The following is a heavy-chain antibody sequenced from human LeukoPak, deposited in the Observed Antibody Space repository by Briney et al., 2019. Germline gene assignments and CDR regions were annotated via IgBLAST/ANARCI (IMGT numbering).Heavy chain of an antibody. CDR3: ARIPPPRCCSSTSCSPGY. V-gene: IGHV3-48*01. Sequence: GGSLRLSCAASGFTFSSYSMNWVRQAPGKGLEWVSYISSSSSTIYYADSVKGRFTISRDNAKNSLYLQMNSLRAEDTAVYYCARIPPPRCCSSTSCSPGYWGQGTLVTVSS. CDR2: ISSSSSTI. D-gene: IGHD2-2*01. J-gene: IGHJ4*02. CDR1: GFTFSSYS.